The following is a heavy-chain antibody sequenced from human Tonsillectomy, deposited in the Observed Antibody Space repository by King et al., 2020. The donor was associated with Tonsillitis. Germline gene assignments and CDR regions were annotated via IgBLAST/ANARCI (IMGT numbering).Heavy chain of an antibody. Sequence: VQLVESGGGLVQPGGSLRLSCAASGFTFSSYEMNWIRQAPGKGLEWVSYISSSGSAIYYADSVKGRFTLSRDNAKNSLYLQMNSGRAEDTAVYYCARDRNFGIFAAAVPYYFDYWGQGTLVTVSS. D-gene: IGHD6-13*01. J-gene: IGHJ4*02. CDR1: GFTFSSYE. CDR2: ISSSGSAI. CDR3: ARDRNFGIFAAAVPYYFDY. V-gene: IGHV3-48*03.